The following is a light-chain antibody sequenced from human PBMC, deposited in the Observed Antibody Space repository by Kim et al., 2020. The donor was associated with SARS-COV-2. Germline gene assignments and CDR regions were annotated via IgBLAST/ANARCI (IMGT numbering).Light chain of an antibody. Sequence: APLGDTVTITCRASQGISGWLAWYQQKPGKAPKLLISAASSWQSGVPSRFSGTGSGTEFTLTISSLQPDDLATYYCKQAHSFPLTFGGGTKVEIK. V-gene: IGKV1-12*01. CDR3: KQAHSFPLT. J-gene: IGKJ4*01. CDR1: QGISGW. CDR2: AAS.